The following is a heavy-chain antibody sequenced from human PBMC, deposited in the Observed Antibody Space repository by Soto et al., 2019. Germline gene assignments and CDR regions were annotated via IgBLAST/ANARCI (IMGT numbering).Heavy chain of an antibody. J-gene: IGHJ4*02. V-gene: IGHV3-49*03. CDR3: TRDPKSHLRGYSGYDSGY. CDR1: GFTFGDYA. D-gene: IGHD5-12*01. CDR2: IRSKAYGGTT. Sequence: PGGSLRLSCTASGFTFGDYAMSWFRQAPGKGLEWVGFIRSKAYGGTTEYAASVKGRFTISRDDSKSIAYLQMNSLKTEDTAVYYCTRDPKSHLRGYSGYDSGYWGQGTLVTVSS.